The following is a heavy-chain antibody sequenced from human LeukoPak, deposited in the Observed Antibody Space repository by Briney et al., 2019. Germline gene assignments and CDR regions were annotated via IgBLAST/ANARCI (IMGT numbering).Heavy chain of an antibody. CDR3: ARGRGSGSFFSLDAFDI. CDR1: GFKFNSYA. CDR2: ISYDGNIK. D-gene: IGHD3-10*01. J-gene: IGHJ3*02. V-gene: IGHV3-30-3*01. Sequence: PGGSLRLSCAASGFKFNSYAIHWVRQAPGKGLEWVAFISYDGNIKYYADSVKGRFTISRDNSKNTLYLQMNSLRTEDTAVYYCARGRGSGSFFSLDAFDIWGPGTMVTVSS.